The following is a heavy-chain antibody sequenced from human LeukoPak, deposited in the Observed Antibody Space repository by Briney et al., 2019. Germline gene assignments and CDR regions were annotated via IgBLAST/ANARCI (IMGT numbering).Heavy chain of an antibody. CDR3: ARVISGFVDY. CDR2: IKQDGSAK. Sequence: PGRSLRLSCAASGFSFTTYWMAWVRQAPGKGLEWVASIKQDGSAKYYVDSVKGRFTISRDNANNSLCLQMNTLRADDTAVYYCARVISGFVDYWGQGILVTVSS. CDR1: GFSFTTYW. V-gene: IGHV3-7*05. D-gene: IGHD5-12*01. J-gene: IGHJ4*02.